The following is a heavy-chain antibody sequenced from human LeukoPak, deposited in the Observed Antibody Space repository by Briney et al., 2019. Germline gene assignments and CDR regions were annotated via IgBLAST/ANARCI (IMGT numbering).Heavy chain of an antibody. D-gene: IGHD6-6*01. V-gene: IGHV3-21*01. CDR1: GFTFSSYT. Sequence: GGSLRLSCVASGFTFSSYTVNWVRQAPGKGLEWVSSISSSSSYIYYADSVKGRFTISRDNAKNSLYVQMNSLRAEDTAVYYCARAGIAARDFDYWGQGTLVTVLS. CDR3: ARAGIAARDFDY. J-gene: IGHJ4*02. CDR2: ISSSSSYI.